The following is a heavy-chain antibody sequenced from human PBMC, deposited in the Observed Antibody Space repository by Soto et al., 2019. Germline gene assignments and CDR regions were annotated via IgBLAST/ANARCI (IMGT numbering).Heavy chain of an antibody. V-gene: IGHV3-23*01. CDR2: ISGSGERT. Sequence: EVQLLESGGGLVQPGGSLRLSCAASGFTFSSYAMSWVRQAPGKGLEWVSIISGSGERTYYADSVKGRFTISRDNSKNTLYVQMNSLRAEDTAVYYCAKVKEGASDYWGQGTLVTVSS. CDR3: AKVKEGASDY. D-gene: IGHD1-26*01. CDR1: GFTFSSYA. J-gene: IGHJ4*02.